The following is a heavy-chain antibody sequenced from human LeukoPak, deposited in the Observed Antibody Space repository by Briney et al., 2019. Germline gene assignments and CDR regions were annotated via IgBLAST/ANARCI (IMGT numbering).Heavy chain of an antibody. V-gene: IGHV4-34*01. Sequence: SETLSLTCAVYGGSFSGYYWSWIRQPPGKGLEWTGEINHSGSTNYNPSLKSRVTISVDTSKNQFSLELSSVTAADTAVYYCARGLGSWFDPWGQGTLVTVSS. CDR2: INHSGST. CDR3: ARGLGSWFDP. J-gene: IGHJ5*02. CDR1: GGSFSGYY.